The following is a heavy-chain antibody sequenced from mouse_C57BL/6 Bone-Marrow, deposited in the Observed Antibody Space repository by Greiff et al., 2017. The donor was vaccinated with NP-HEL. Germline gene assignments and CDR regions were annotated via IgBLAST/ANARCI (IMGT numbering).Heavy chain of an antibody. CDR3: ARLTGTVRYFDY. V-gene: IGHV5-12*01. Sequence: EVMLVESGGGLVQPGGSLKLSCAASGFTFSDYYMYWVRQTPEKRLEWVAYISNGGGRTYYPDTVKGRFTISRDNAKNTLYLQMSRLKSEDTAMYYCARLTGTVRYFDYWGQGTTLTVSS. J-gene: IGHJ2*01. D-gene: IGHD4-1*01. CDR1: GFTFSDYY. CDR2: ISNGGGRT.